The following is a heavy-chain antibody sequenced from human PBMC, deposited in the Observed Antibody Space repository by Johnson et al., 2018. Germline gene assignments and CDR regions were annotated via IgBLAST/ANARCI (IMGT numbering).Heavy chain of an antibody. V-gene: IGHV3-33*06. Sequence: QVQLVESGGGLVQPGGSLRLSCAASGFTVSSNYMSWVRQAPGKGLEWVAVIWYDGSNKYYADSVKGRFTISRDNSKNTLYLQMNSLRAEDTAVYYCSKTLGPPFWSGYYTGYYYGMDVWGQGTTVTVSS. CDR2: IWYDGSNK. CDR3: SKTLGPPFWSGYYTGYYYGMDV. CDR1: GFTVSSNY. J-gene: IGHJ6*02. D-gene: IGHD3-3*01.